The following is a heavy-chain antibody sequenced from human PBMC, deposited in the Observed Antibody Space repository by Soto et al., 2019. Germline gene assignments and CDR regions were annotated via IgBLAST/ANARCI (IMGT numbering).Heavy chain of an antibody. Sequence: GGSLRLSCAASGFTFSSYWMHWVRQAPGKGLVWVSRINSDGSSTDYADSVKGRFTISRDNAKNTLYLQMNSLRVEDTAVYFCARDRGYPDSFDIWGQGTMVTVSS. CDR3: ARDRGYPDSFDI. J-gene: IGHJ3*02. CDR2: INSDGSST. V-gene: IGHV3-74*01. D-gene: IGHD3-10*01. CDR1: GFTFSSYW.